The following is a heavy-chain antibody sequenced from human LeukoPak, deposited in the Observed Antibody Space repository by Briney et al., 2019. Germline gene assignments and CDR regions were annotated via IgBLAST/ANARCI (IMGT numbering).Heavy chain of an antibody. CDR3: ARTSPKNGAFDL. D-gene: IGHD2-8*01. V-gene: IGHV4-4*07. CDR1: GGSITNYY. CDR2: IYSSGST. J-gene: IGHJ3*01. Sequence: PSEILSLTCTVSGGSITNYYWSWIRQPAGKGLEWIGRIYSSGSTNYNPSLNSRVTMSVDTSKNQFSLKLTSVTAADTAVYYCARTSPKNGAFDLWGQGTMVTVSS.